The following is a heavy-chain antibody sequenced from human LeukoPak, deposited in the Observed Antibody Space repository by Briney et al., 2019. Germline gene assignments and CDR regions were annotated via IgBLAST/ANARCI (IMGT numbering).Heavy chain of an antibody. CDR1: GFTVSSSY. D-gene: IGHD6-19*01. Sequence: GGSLRLSCAASGFTVSSSYMSWVRQAPGKGLEWVSSISSSDSYIYYADSVKGRFTISRDNAKNSLYLQMNSLRVEDTAMYYCARNIPGAVAGFDYWGQGTLVTVSS. CDR2: ISSSDSYI. J-gene: IGHJ4*02. V-gene: IGHV3-21*01. CDR3: ARNIPGAVAGFDY.